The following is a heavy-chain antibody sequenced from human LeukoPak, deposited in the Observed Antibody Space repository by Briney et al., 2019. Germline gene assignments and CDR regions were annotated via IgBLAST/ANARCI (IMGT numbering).Heavy chain of an antibody. Sequence: ASVKVSCKASGFTFSGYYMHWVQQAPGQGLEWMAWISPNSGGTNYVQKFQGRVTVTRDTSISTDYMEISGLTSDDTALYYCAREPSGSGGYDYWGQETLVTVSS. CDR1: GFTFSGYY. CDR3: AREPSGSGGYDY. V-gene: IGHV1-2*02. D-gene: IGHD3-10*01. CDR2: ISPNSGGT. J-gene: IGHJ4*02.